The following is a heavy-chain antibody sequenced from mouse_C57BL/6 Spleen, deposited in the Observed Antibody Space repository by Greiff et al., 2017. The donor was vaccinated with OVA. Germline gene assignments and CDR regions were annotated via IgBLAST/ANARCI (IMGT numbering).Heavy chain of an antibody. J-gene: IGHJ3*01. D-gene: IGHD2-5*01. V-gene: IGHV5-17*01. CDR2: ISRGSSTI. CDR1: GFTFSDYG. Sequence: EVMLVASGGGLVKPGGSLKLSCAASGFTFSDYGMHWVRQAPEKGLEWVAYISRGSSTIYYADTVKGRFTISRDNAKNTLFLQMTSLRSEDTAMDYCARGYSNLPAWFAYWGQGTLVTVSA. CDR3: ARGYSNLPAWFAY.